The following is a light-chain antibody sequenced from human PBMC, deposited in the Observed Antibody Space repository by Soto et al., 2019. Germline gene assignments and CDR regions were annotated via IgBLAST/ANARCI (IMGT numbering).Light chain of an antibody. Sequence: QSVLTQPPSASGTPGQRVTISCSGSSSNIGSNTVNWYQLFPGTAPKLLIYDNNQRPSGVPDRFSGSKSDTSASLAISGLLSDDESDYYCAAWDDSLNGWVFGGGTKVTVL. CDR3: AAWDDSLNGWV. CDR2: DNN. CDR1: SSNIGSNT. V-gene: IGLV1-44*01. J-gene: IGLJ3*02.